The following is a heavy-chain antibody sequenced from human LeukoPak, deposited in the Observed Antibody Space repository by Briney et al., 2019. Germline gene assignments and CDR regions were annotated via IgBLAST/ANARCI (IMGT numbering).Heavy chain of an antibody. J-gene: IGHJ4*02. V-gene: IGHV4-59*01. CDR2: IYYSGST. CDR1: GGSISSYY. D-gene: IGHD3-9*01. Sequence: SETLSLTCTVSGGSISSYYWSWIRQPPGKGLEWIGYIYYSGSTNYNPSLKSRVTISVDTSKNQFSLKLSSVTAADTAVYYCARHGSYDILTGYSYYFDYWGQGTLVTVSS. CDR3: ARHGSYDILTGYSYYFDY.